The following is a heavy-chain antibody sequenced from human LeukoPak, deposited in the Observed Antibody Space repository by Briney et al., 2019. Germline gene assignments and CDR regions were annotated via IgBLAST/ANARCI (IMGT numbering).Heavy chain of an antibody. D-gene: IGHD3-22*01. J-gene: IGHJ4*02. Sequence: GGSLRLSCAASGFTFSSYAMSWVRQAPGKGLEWVSAISGSGGSTYYADSVKGRFTISRDNAKNSLYLQMNSLRAEDTALYYCARDPLVTYYYDSSGYYYSDYWGQGTLVTVSS. CDR1: GFTFSSYA. V-gene: IGHV3-23*01. CDR3: ARDPLVTYYYDSSGYYYSDY. CDR2: ISGSGGST.